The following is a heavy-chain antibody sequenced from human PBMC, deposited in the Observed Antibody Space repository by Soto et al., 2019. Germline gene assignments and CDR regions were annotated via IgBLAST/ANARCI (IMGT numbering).Heavy chain of an antibody. D-gene: IGHD2-2*01. CDR3: AKDHIVVVPAAANLGDY. CDR2: ISGSGGST. V-gene: IGHV3-23*01. Sequence: GGSLRLSCAASGFTFSSYAMSWVRQAPGKGLEWVSAISGSGGSTYYADSVKGQFTISRDNSKNTLYLQMNSLRAEDTAVYYCAKDHIVVVPAAANLGDYWGQGTLVTVSS. J-gene: IGHJ4*02. CDR1: GFTFSSYA.